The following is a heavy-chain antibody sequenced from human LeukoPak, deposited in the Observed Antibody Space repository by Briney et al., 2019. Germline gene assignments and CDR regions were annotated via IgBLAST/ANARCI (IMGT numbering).Heavy chain of an antibody. Sequence: SETLSLTCTVSDDSITMYYWTWIRQPPGKGLEWIGYVDHTGSTKLNPSLNGRVSISRDTSNNFFSLGLRSVTAADTAVYFCARGRVSSSTWYSTYYYFFYMDFWGKGTTVTVSS. V-gene: IGHV4-59*01. CDR3: ARGRVSSSTWYSTYYYFFYMDF. CDR1: DDSITMYY. D-gene: IGHD4-11*01. CDR2: VDHTGST. J-gene: IGHJ6*03.